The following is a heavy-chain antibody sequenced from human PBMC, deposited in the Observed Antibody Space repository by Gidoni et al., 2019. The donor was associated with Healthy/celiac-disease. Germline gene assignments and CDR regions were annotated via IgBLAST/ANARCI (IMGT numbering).Heavy chain of an antibody. D-gene: IGHD6-13*01. CDR2: ISGSGGST. Sequence: EVQLLESGGGLVQPGGSLRLSCAASGFTFSSSAMSWVRQAPGKGLEWVSAISGSGGSTYYADSVKGRFTISRDNSKNTLYLQMNSLRAEDTAVYYCAKTLYSSSWDGLKGAFDIWGQGTMVTVSS. CDR1: GFTFSSSA. J-gene: IGHJ3*02. CDR3: AKTLYSSSWDGLKGAFDI. V-gene: IGHV3-23*01.